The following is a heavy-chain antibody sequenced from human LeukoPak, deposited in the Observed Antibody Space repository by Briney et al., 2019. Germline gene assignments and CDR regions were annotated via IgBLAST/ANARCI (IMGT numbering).Heavy chain of an antibody. J-gene: IGHJ4*02. CDR3: ARSRSGQY. V-gene: IGHV3-21*04. CDR2: ISSSSSYI. D-gene: IGHD3-3*01. Sequence: GGSLRLSCAASGFTFSSYSMNWIRQAPGKGLEWVSSISSSSSYIYYADSVKGRFTISRDNAKNSLYLQMNNLRVEDTAMYYCARSRSGQYWGQGTLVTVSS. CDR1: GFTFSSYS.